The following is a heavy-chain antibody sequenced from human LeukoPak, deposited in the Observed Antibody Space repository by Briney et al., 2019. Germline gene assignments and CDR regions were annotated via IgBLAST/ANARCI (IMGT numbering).Heavy chain of an antibody. CDR3: ARDKSPRAYYGSGNGDY. V-gene: IGHV3-21*01. Sequence: GGSLRLSCAASEFSFSSSGMNWVRQAPGKGLEWVSSISSSSSYIYYADSVKGRFTISRDNAKNSLYLQMNSLRAEDTAVYYCARDKSPRAYYGSGNGDYWGQGTLVTVSS. J-gene: IGHJ4*02. D-gene: IGHD3-10*01. CDR2: ISSSSSYI. CDR1: EFSFSSSG.